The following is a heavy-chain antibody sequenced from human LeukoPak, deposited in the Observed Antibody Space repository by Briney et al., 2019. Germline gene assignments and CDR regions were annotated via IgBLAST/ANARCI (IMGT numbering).Heavy chain of an antibody. Sequence: SETLSLTCTVPGGSISSGGYYWSWIRQHPGEGLEWIGYIYYSGSTNYNPSLKSRVTISVDTSKNQFSLKLSSVTAADTAVYYCARTYSSGWSVEYFQHWGQGTLVTVSS. CDR1: GGSISSGGYY. D-gene: IGHD6-19*01. V-gene: IGHV4-61*08. CDR3: ARTYSSGWSVEYFQH. CDR2: IYYSGST. J-gene: IGHJ1*01.